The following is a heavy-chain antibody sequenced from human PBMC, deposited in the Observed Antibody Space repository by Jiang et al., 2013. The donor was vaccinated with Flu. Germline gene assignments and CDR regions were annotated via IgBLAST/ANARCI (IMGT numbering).Heavy chain of an antibody. CDR1: GYSFTSYW. CDR3: ARRAGIAARPEEGYYYYGMDV. Sequence: GYSFTSYWIGWVRQMPGKGLEWMGIIYPGDSDTRYSPSFQGQVTISADKSISTAYLQWSSLKASDTAVYYCARRAGIAARPEEGYYYYGMDVWGQGTTVTVSS. CDR2: IYPGDSDT. D-gene: IGHD6-6*01. J-gene: IGHJ6*02. V-gene: IGHV5-51*01.